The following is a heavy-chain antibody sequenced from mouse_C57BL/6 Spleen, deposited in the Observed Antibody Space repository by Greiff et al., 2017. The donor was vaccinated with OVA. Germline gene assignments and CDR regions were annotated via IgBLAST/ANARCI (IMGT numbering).Heavy chain of an antibody. Sequence: QVQLQQPGAELVKPGASVKLSCKASGYTFTSYWMHWVKQRPGQGLAWIGMIHPNSGSTNYNEKFKSKATLTVDKSSSTAYMQLSSLTSEDSAVYYCASLGTTVVSLDVWGTGTTVTVSS. D-gene: IGHD1-1*01. CDR3: ASLGTTVVSLDV. CDR1: GYTFTSYW. J-gene: IGHJ1*03. V-gene: IGHV1-64*01. CDR2: IHPNSGST.